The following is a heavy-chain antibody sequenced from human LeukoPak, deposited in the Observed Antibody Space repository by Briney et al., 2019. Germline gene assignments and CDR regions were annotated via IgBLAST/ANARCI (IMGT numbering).Heavy chain of an antibody. Sequence: GRSLRLSRAASGFALSSFDMLWVRQSPRKGLDWVARILKNGDTDYGASVEGRFTISRENAKSYVYLQMNSLRDGDTAVYYCARDRFGERTFEKWGQGTMVTVSS. CDR2: ILKNGDT. CDR1: GFALSSFD. D-gene: IGHD3-10*01. V-gene: IGHV3-13*01. CDR3: ARDRFGERTFEK. J-gene: IGHJ3*02.